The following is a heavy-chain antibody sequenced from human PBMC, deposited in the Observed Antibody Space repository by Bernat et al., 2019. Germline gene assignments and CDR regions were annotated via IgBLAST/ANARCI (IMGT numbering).Heavy chain of an antibody. V-gene: IGHV4-31*03. D-gene: IGHD3-16*02. CDR1: GGSISSGGYY. CDR2: IYYSGST. J-gene: IGHJ4*02. CDR3: ARAPSYDYIWGSYRPYFDY. Sequence: QVQLQESGPGLVKPSQTLSLTCTVSGGSISSGGYYWSWIRQHPGKGLEWIGYIYYSGSTYYNPSLKSRVTISVDTSKNQFSLKLSSVTAADTAVYYCARAPSYDYIWGSYRPYFDYWGQGTLVTVSS.